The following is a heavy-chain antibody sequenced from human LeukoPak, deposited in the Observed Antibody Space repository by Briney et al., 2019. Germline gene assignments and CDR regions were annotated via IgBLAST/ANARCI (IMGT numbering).Heavy chain of an antibody. CDR2: INPNSGGT. J-gene: IGHJ4*02. D-gene: IGHD6-19*01. V-gene: IGHV1-2*02. CDR1: GYTFTGYY. Sequence: ASVKVSCKASGYTFTGYYMHWVRQAPGQGLEWMGWINPNSGGTNYAQKFQGRVTMTRDTSISTAYMELSRLRSDDTAVYYCARHLPYSSGWDPEDYCGQGTLVTVSS. CDR3: ARHLPYSSGWDPEDY.